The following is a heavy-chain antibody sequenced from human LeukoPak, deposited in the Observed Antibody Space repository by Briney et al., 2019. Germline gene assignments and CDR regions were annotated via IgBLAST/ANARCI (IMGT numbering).Heavy chain of an antibody. Sequence: PSETLSLTCTVSGNSISSYTWSWIRQPPGEGLEWIGYIYYSGSTNNNPSLKSRVTISVDTSKNQFSLKLSSVTAADTAVYHCARGTIVGPVPFEYWGQGTLVTVSS. V-gene: IGHV4-59*01. CDR3: ARGTIVGPVPFEY. CDR2: IYYSGST. D-gene: IGHD1-26*01. CDR1: GNSISSYT. J-gene: IGHJ4*02.